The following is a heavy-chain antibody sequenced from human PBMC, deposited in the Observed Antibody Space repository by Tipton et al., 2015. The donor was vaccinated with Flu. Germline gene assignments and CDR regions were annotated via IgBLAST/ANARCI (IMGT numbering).Heavy chain of an antibody. Sequence: TLSLTCTVSGGSISSSSYYWGWIRQPPGKGLEWIGSIYYSGSTYYNPSLKSRVTISVDTSKNQFSLKLSSVTAADTAVYYCAGGRGGDYGEKHSNAPFGIWGQGTMVTVSS. CDR3: AGGRGGDYGEKHSNAPFGI. D-gene: IGHD4-17*01. J-gene: IGHJ3*02. CDR2: IYYSGST. CDR1: GGSISSSSYY. V-gene: IGHV4-39*07.